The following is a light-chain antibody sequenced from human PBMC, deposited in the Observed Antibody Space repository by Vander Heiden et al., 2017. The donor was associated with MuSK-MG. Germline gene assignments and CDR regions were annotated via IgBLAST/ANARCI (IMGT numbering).Light chain of an antibody. J-gene: IGKJ4*01. CDR1: RRLSSQSINKAY. Sequence: DIVMTQSPVSLSVALGERATITCSSSQHLSSQSSRRLSSQSINKAYLHWYQQRPGQPPKLLIYWASTRQSGVPDRFSGGGSGTNFSLTINNLQAEDVAIYFCQQYYSSPPTFGGGTKVDI. CDR3: QQYYSSPPT. CDR2: WAS. V-gene: IGKV4-1*01.